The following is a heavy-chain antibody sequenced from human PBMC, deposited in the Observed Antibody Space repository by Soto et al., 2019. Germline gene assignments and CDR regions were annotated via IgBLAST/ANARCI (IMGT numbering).Heavy chain of an antibody. D-gene: IGHD2-2*01. CDR2: ISYDGGNK. Sequence: QVQLVESGGGVVQPGRSLRLSCAASGFTFSNYGMHWVRQALGKGLEWVAVISYDGGNKYYPESVKGRFTISRDNSKNTLYLQMNRLRAEDTAVYYCAKDGGDCSSTSCYSSSGDYYYGMDVWGQGTTVTVSS. V-gene: IGHV3-30*18. J-gene: IGHJ6*02. CDR3: AKDGGDCSSTSCYSSSGDYYYGMDV. CDR1: GFTFSNYG.